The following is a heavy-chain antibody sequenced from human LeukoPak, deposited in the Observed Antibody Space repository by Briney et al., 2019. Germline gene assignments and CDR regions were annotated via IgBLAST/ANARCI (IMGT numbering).Heavy chain of an antibody. CDR1: EFSLRSYT. Sequence: QPGGSLRLSCGDSEFSLRSYTMNWVRQAPGKGLEWVSGISAYGGSTYYADSVKGRFTISRDDSNNTLYLQMDSLGTEDTAAYYCARMPSTEIYYSYYMDVWGKGTTVTVSS. CDR3: ARMPSTEIYYSYYMDV. V-gene: IGHV3-23*01. J-gene: IGHJ6*03. CDR2: ISAYGGST. D-gene: IGHD2-2*01.